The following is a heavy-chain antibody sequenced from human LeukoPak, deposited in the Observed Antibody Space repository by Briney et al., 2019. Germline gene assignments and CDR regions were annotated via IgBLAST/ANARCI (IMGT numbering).Heavy chain of an antibody. CDR1: RFTFISYA. J-gene: IGHJ4*02. CDR2: ISADGGGT. Sequence: PGGSLRLSCAASRFTFISYAMSWVRQAPGKGLEWVSSISADGGGTHYADSVKGRFTISRDNSKNTLYLQMNSLSAEDTAVYYCAKEDSPSSGWIDYWGQGTLVTVSS. D-gene: IGHD6-19*01. V-gene: IGHV3-23*01. CDR3: AKEDSPSSGWIDY.